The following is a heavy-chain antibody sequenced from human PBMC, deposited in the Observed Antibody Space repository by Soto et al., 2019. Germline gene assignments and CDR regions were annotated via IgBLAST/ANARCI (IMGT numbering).Heavy chain of an antibody. CDR2: IIPIFGTA. CDR3: ARDHAVVRGVINYYYYGMDV. Sequence: SVKVSCKASGGTFSSYAISWVRQAPGQGLEWMGGIIPIFGTANYAQKFQGRVTITADESTSTAYMELSSLRSEDTAVYYCARDHAVVRGVINYYYYGMDVWGQGTTVTVSS. CDR1: GGTFSSYA. V-gene: IGHV1-69*13. J-gene: IGHJ6*02. D-gene: IGHD3-10*01.